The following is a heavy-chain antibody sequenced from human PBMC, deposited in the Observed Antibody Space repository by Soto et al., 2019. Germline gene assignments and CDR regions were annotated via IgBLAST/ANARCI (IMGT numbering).Heavy chain of an antibody. Sequence: GGSLRLSCAASGFTFSSYAMSWVRQAPGKGLEWVSAISGSGGSTYYADSGKGRFTISRDNSKNTLYRQMNSLRAEDQAVYYCAKEIIGELPQFDYWGQGTLVTVSS. CDR2: ISGSGGST. J-gene: IGHJ4*02. CDR3: AKEIIGELPQFDY. CDR1: GFTFSSYA. V-gene: IGHV3-23*01. D-gene: IGHD1-26*01.